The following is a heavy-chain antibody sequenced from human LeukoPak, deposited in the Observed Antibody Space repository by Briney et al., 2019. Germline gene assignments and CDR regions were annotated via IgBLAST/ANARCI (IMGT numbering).Heavy chain of an antibody. CDR2: IYTSGST. Sequence: SETLSFTCTVSGGSISSYYWSWIRQPAGKGLEWIGRIYTSGSTNYNPSLKSRVTMSVDTSKNQFSLKLSSVTAADTAVYYCARDSRRGYNYYYYMDVWGKGTTVTVSS. V-gene: IGHV4-4*07. J-gene: IGHJ6*03. D-gene: IGHD3-10*01. CDR1: GGSISSYY. CDR3: ARDSRRGYNYYYYMDV.